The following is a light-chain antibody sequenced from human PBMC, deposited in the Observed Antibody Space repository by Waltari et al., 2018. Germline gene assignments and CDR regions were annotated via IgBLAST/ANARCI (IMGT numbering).Light chain of an antibody. J-gene: IGKJ5*01. Sequence: DIQMTQSPSSLSASVGDRVTITCRASQTINTYLNWYQQKPGNAPKILIYAASNLHSGVPSRFSGSGSGTAFTLTISSLQPEDFATYYCQQNYSNIIAFGQGTRLDFK. CDR2: AAS. CDR3: QQNYSNIIA. CDR1: QTINTY. V-gene: IGKV1-39*01.